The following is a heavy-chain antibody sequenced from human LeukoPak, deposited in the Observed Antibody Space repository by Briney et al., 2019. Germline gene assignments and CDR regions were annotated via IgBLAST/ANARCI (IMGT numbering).Heavy chain of an antibody. Sequence: ASVTVSCKASGYTFTSYGISWVRQAPGQGLEWMGWISAYNGNTNYAQKLQGRVTMTTDTSTSTAYMELRSLRSDDTAVFYCARVPGYSSSRKPPYYFDYWGQGTLITVSS. CDR2: ISAYNGNT. CDR3: ARVPGYSSSRKPPYYFDY. CDR1: GYTFTSYG. V-gene: IGHV1-18*01. D-gene: IGHD6-13*01. J-gene: IGHJ4*02.